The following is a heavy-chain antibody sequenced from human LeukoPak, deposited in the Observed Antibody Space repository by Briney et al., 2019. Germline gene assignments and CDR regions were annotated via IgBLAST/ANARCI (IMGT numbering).Heavy chain of an antibody. CDR3: AREVTMLTSDYYFDL. CDR1: GFTFSDYY. CDR2: ISSSGFTV. D-gene: IGHD4-17*01. J-gene: IGHJ2*01. V-gene: IGHV3-11*04. Sequence: GGSLRLSCAASGFTFSDYYMSWIRQAPGKGLEWVSCISSSGFTVYYADSLKGRFTISRDNAKKSLYLQMDSLRVDDTALYYCAREVTMLTSDYYFDLWGPGTLVTVSS.